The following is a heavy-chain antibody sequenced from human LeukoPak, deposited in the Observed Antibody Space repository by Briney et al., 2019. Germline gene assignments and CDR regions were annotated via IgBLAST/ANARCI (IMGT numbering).Heavy chain of an antibody. V-gene: IGHV3-30*04. J-gene: IGHJ4*02. CDR2: ISYDGSNK. Sequence: GGSLRLPCAASGFTFSSYAMHWVRQAPGKGLEWVAVISYDGSNKYYADSVKGRFTISRDNSKNTLYLQMNSLRAEDTAVYYCARAYDSSGYYYLVDYWGQGTLVTVSS. D-gene: IGHD3-22*01. CDR1: GFTFSSYA. CDR3: ARAYDSSGYYYLVDY.